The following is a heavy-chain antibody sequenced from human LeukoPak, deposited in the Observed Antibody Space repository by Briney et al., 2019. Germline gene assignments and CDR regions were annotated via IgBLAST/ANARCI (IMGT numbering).Heavy chain of an antibody. V-gene: IGHV4-31*03. D-gene: IGHD3-22*01. J-gene: IGHJ4*02. CDR1: GDSITTVDHQ. CDR3: GRVKPYYDSSGYIDF. CDR2: ISYSGVT. Sequence: SQTLSLTCSVSGDSITTVDHQWTWICQHPGKGLEWIGYISYSGVTHYNPSLKSRISISVDASKNQFSLRLSSVTAADTAIYYCGRVKPYYDSSGYIDFWGQGALVTVSS.